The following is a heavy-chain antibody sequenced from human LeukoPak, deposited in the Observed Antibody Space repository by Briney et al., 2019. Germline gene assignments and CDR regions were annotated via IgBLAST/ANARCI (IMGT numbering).Heavy chain of an antibody. CDR1: GYTFTGYY. CDR2: INPNSGGT. Sequence: ASVKVSCKASGYTFTGYYIHWVRQAPGQGLERMGRINPNSGGTNYAQKLQGRVTMTTDTSTSTAYMELRSLRSDDTAVYYCARDRWHYDFWSGYYTGGYFDYWGQGTLVTVSS. V-gene: IGHV1-2*06. CDR3: ARDRWHYDFWSGYYTGGYFDY. J-gene: IGHJ4*02. D-gene: IGHD3-3*01.